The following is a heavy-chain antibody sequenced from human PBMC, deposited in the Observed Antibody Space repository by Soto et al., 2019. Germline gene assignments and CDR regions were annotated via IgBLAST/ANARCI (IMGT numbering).Heavy chain of an antibody. J-gene: IGHJ4*02. Sequence: SETLSLTCTVSGGSISDYYWSWIRQPAGKGLEWIGRIYTSGGTDYNPSLKSRVTISIDTSKNQFSLTVTSMTAADTAVYYCARERREEIHDGYDIDYWGQGTLVTVSS. V-gene: IGHV4-4*07. CDR2: IYTSGGT. CDR3: ARERREEIHDGYDIDY. D-gene: IGHD5-12*01. CDR1: GGSISDYY.